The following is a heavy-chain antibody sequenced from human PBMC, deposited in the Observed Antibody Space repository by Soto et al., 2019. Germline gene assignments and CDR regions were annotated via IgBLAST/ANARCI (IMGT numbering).Heavy chain of an antibody. CDR3: ASDGFSYFWGYDQDAFDI. J-gene: IGHJ3*02. V-gene: IGHV3-7*01. D-gene: IGHD3-3*01. CDR2: IKQDGSEK. CDR1: GFTFSSYG. Sequence: GGSLRLSCAASGFTFSSYGMSWVRQAPWKGLEWVANIKQDGSEKYYVDSVKGRFTISRDNAKNSLYLQMNSLRAEDTAVYYCASDGFSYFWGYDQDAFDIWGQGTMVPVSS.